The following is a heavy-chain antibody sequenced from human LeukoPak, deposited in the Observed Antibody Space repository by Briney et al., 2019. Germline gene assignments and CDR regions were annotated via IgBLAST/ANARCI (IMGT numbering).Heavy chain of an antibody. V-gene: IGHV1-2*04. CDR1: GYTFTGYY. CDR3: AREMIAAAGGSYYYYHGMDV. D-gene: IGHD6-13*01. Sequence: GASVKVSCKASGYTFTGYYMHWVRQAPGQGLEWMGWINPNSGGTNYAQKFQGWVTMTRDTSISTAYMELSRLRSDDTAVYYCAREMIAAAGGSYYYYHGMDVWGQGTTVTVSS. CDR2: INPNSGGT. J-gene: IGHJ6*02.